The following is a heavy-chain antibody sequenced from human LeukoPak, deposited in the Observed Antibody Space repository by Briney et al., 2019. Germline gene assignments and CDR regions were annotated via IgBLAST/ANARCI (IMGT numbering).Heavy chain of an antibody. D-gene: IGHD1-14*01. V-gene: IGHV1-46*01. CDR2: INPSGGST. Sequence: ASVKVSCKASGYTFTGYYMHWVRQAPGQGLEWMGIINPSGGSTSYAQKFQGRVTMTRDMSTSTVYMELSSLRSEDTAVYYCARDGILSYIIYWGQGTLVTVSS. CDR3: ARDGILSYIIY. J-gene: IGHJ4*02. CDR1: GYTFTGYY.